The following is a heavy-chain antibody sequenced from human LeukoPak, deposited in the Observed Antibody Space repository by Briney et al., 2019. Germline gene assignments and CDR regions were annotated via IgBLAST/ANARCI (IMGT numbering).Heavy chain of an antibody. CDR2: IYTSGST. J-gene: IGHJ5*02. CDR1: GGSISSGSDY. V-gene: IGHV4-61*02. Sequence: SETLSLTCTVSGGSISSGSDYWSWIRQPAEKGLEWIGRIYTSGSTNYNPSLKSRVTISLDTSKNQFSLKLSSVTAADTAVYYCARERAYYDILPRWFDPWGQGTLVTVSS. CDR3: ARERAYYDILPRWFDP. D-gene: IGHD3-9*01.